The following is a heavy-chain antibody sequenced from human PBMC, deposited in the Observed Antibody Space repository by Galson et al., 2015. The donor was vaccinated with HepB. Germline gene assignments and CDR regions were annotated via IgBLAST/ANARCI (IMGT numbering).Heavy chain of an antibody. Sequence: SVKVSCKASGYKFTNYGINWVRQAPGQGLEWMGWISSYNGNSNYAQKFQGRITLTTDTSTSTASMELKSLRSDDTAVYYCARDHTVTTKNWFDPWGQGTLVTVSS. CDR1: GYKFTNYG. D-gene: IGHD4-17*01. CDR2: ISSYNGNS. J-gene: IGHJ5*02. V-gene: IGHV1-18*01. CDR3: ARDHTVTTKNWFDP.